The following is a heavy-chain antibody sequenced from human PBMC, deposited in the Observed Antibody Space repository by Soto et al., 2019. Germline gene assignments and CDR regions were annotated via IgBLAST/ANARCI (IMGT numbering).Heavy chain of an antibody. CDR3: NRGSEYDFWSGYL. J-gene: IGHJ4*02. Sequence: QERLVQSGAAVRKPGSSVKVSCTVTGGTSTRYAIKWVRQAPGQGLEWMGGIVPMFGTSKYAQKFQGRVTITADTSTNIAYMELRSLRSEDTAVYYCNRGSEYDFWSGYLWGQGTLVSVSS. D-gene: IGHD3-3*01. CDR2: IVPMFGTS. V-gene: IGHV1-69*06. CDR1: GGTSTRYA.